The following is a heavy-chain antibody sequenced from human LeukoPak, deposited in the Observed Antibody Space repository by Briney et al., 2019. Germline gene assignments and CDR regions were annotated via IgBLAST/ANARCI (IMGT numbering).Heavy chain of an antibody. CDR2: IYSSGTT. D-gene: IGHD2-2*01. CDR3: AREIVVVPAAYDAFDI. J-gene: IGHJ3*02. Sequence: PSETLSLTCSVSGGCISNYYWSWIRQPPGKGLEWVGYIYSSGTTNYNPSLNSRVTISLDTSKNQFSLKLSSVTAADTAVYYCAREIVVVPAAYDAFDIWGQGTMVTVSS. CDR1: GGCISNYY. V-gene: IGHV4-59*12.